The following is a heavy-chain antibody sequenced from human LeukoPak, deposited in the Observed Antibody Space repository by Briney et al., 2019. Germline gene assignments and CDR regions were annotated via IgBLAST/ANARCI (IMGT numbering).Heavy chain of an antibody. CDR2: IYYSGST. D-gene: IGHD3-16*01. Sequence: NPSETLSLTCTVSGGSISSYYWSWIRQPPGKGLEWIGYIYYSGSTNYNPSLKSRVTISVDTSKNQFSLKLSSVTAADTAVYYCAGGFYYYMDVWGKGTTVTVSS. V-gene: IGHV4-59*01. J-gene: IGHJ6*03. CDR3: AGGFYYYMDV. CDR1: GGSISSYY.